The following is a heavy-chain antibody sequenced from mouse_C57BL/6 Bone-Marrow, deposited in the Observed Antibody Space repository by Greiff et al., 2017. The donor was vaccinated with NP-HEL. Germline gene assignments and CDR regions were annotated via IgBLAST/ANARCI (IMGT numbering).Heavy chain of an antibody. CDR2: IYPSDSET. Sequence: VQLQQPGAELVRPGSSVKLSCKASGYTFTSYWMDWVKQRPGQGLEWIGNIYPSDSETHYNQKFKDKATLTVDKSSSTAYMQLSSLTSEDSAVYYCARTFTPWFAYWGQGTLVTVSA. V-gene: IGHV1-61*01. J-gene: IGHJ3*01. D-gene: IGHD2-12*01. CDR3: ARTFTPWFAY. CDR1: GYTFTSYW.